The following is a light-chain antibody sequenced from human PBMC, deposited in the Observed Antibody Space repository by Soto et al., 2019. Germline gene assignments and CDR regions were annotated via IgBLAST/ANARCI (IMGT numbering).Light chain of an antibody. J-gene: IGLJ1*01. Sequence: QSVLTQPASVSGSPGQSITISCTGTSSDVGGYNYVSWYQQHPGKAPKLMISEISNRPSGVSNRFSGSKSGNTASLTISGLQAENEADYYCSSYTRTSTRVFGTGTKVTVL. CDR1: SSDVGGYNY. CDR3: SSYTRTSTRV. V-gene: IGLV2-14*01. CDR2: EIS.